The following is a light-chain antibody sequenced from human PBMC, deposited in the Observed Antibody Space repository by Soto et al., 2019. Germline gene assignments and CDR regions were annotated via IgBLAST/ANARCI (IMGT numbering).Light chain of an antibody. CDR3: SSYTSSSTVGV. Sequence: QSALTQPASVSGSPGQSITVSCTGTSSDIGAYDYVSLYQQHPGKAPKVIISEVSKRPSGVSHRFSGSKSGNTASLTISGLQAEDEADYYCSSYTSSSTVGVFGTGTKLTVL. J-gene: IGLJ1*01. CDR1: SSDIGAYDY. CDR2: EVS. V-gene: IGLV2-14*01.